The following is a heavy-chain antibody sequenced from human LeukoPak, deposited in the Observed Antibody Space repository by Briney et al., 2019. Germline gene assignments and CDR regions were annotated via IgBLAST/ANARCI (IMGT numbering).Heavy chain of an antibody. J-gene: IGHJ4*02. V-gene: IGHV1-18*01. D-gene: IGHD6-13*01. Sequence: GASVKVSCKASGYTFTSYGISWVRQAPGQGLEWMGWISAYNGNTNYAQKLQGRVTMTTDTSTSTAYMELRSLRSDDTAVYYCARGRIAAAGRAWAYYFDYWGQGTLVTVSS. CDR1: GYTFTSYG. CDR2: ISAYNGNT. CDR3: ARGRIAAAGRAWAYYFDY.